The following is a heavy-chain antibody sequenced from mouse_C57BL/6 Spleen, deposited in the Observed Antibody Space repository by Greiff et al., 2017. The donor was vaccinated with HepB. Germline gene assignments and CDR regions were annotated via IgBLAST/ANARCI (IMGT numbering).Heavy chain of an antibody. D-gene: IGHD1-1*01. CDR3: ARDKLRSWFAY. CDR2: ISDGGSYT. V-gene: IGHV5-4*01. J-gene: IGHJ3*01. CDR1: GFTFSSYA. Sequence: EVQGVESGGGLVKPGGSLKLSCAASGFTFSSYAMSWVRQTPEKRLEWVATISDGGSYTYYPDNVKGRFTISRDNAKNNLYLQMSHLKSEDTAMYYDARDKLRSWFAYWGQGTLVTVAA.